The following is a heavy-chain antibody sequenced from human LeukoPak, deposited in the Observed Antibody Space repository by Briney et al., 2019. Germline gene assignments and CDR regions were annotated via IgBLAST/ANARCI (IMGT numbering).Heavy chain of an antibody. Sequence: PSETLSLTCTVSGGSISSSSYYWGWIRQPPGKGLEWIGSIYYSGSTYYDPSLKSRVTISVDTSKNQFSLKLSSVTAADTAVYYCARRNERADYWGQGTLVTVSS. CDR1: GGSISSSSYY. J-gene: IGHJ4*02. CDR3: ARRNERADY. V-gene: IGHV4-39*01. D-gene: IGHD1-1*01. CDR2: IYYSGST.